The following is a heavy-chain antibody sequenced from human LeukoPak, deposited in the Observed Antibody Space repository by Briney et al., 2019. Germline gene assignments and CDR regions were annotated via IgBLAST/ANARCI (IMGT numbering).Heavy chain of an antibody. Sequence: SVKVSCKASGGTFSSYAISWVRQAPGQGLEWMGGIIPIFGTANYAQKFQGRVTITADESTSTAYMELSSLRSEDTAVYYCATENYDLWSGYGTYYMDVWGKGTTVTVSS. CDR2: IIPIFGTA. CDR1: GGTFSSYA. D-gene: IGHD3-3*01. CDR3: ATENYDLWSGYGTYYMDV. J-gene: IGHJ6*03. V-gene: IGHV1-69*01.